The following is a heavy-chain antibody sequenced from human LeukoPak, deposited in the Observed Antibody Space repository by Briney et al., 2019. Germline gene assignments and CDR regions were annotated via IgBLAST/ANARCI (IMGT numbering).Heavy chain of an antibody. Sequence: GGSLRPSCAASGFTFSDHYMNWIRQAPGKGLEWVSYISSSGSTIHYADSVKGRFTISRDNSKNTLYLQMNSLRAEDTAVYYCARDPLPAAGYFDYWGQGTLVTVSS. D-gene: IGHD6-13*01. CDR1: GFTFSDHY. CDR2: ISSSGSTI. CDR3: ARDPLPAAGYFDY. J-gene: IGHJ4*02. V-gene: IGHV3-11*04.